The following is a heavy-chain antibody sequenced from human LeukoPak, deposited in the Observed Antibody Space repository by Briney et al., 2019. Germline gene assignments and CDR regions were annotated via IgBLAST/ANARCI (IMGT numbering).Heavy chain of an antibody. CDR2: VSIGGSFI. J-gene: IGHJ2*01. D-gene: IGHD4-17*01. CDR1: GFTFSSYG. Sequence: GGSLRLSCAASGFTFSSYGMNWVRQAPGKGLEWVSFVSIGGSFIYYADSVKGRFTISRDDAKNSLYLQMNSLTAEDTAEYYCARNKINTVTTGWYFALWGRGTLVSVSS. CDR3: ARNKINTVTTGWYFAL. V-gene: IGHV3-21*01.